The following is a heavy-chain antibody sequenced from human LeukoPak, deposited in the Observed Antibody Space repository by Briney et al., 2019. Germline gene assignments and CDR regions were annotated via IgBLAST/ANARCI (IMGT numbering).Heavy chain of an antibody. V-gene: IGHV4-38-2*02. CDR1: GFTFSSYG. Sequence: GSLRLSCAASGFTFSSYGMHWIRQPPGKGLEWIGSIYHSGSTYYNPSLKSRVTISVDTSKNQFSLKLSSVTAADTAVYYCARDEYYYDSSGYRNWFDPWGQGTLVAVSS. D-gene: IGHD3-22*01. J-gene: IGHJ5*02. CDR3: ARDEYYYDSSGYRNWFDP. CDR2: IYHSGST.